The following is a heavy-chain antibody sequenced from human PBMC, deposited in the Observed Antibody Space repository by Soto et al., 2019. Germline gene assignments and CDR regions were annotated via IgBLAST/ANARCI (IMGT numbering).Heavy chain of an antibody. CDR1: GVSTSSYG. CDR3: VTGYHSDY. J-gene: IGHJ4*02. Sequence: GGSLRLSCAASGVSTSSYGMGWVRQAPGRGLEWVASIKNDGSEKYYMDSLKGRFTISRDNALNSLYLQMNSLRAEDTAVYFCVTGYHSDYWGQGTLVTVSS. D-gene: IGHD5-18*01. V-gene: IGHV3-7*03. CDR2: IKNDGSEK.